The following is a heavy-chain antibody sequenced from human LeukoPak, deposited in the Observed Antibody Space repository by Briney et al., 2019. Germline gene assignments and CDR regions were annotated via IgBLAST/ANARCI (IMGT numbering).Heavy chain of an antibody. V-gene: IGHV5-51*01. CDR2: MYPGDSDI. D-gene: IGHD5-12*01. Sequence: GESLKISCKGSGYSFTSYWIGWVRQMPGKGLEGMGIMYPGDSDIRYSPSFQGQVTISADKSISTAYLQWSSLKASDTAMYYCARRGYSGYEGAWFDPWGQGTLVTVSS. CDR3: ARRGYSGYEGAWFDP. CDR1: GYSFTSYW. J-gene: IGHJ5*02.